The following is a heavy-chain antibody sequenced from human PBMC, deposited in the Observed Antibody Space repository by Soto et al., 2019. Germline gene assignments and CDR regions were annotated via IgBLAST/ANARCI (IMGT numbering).Heavy chain of an antibody. CDR2: IYYSGST. D-gene: IGHD3-10*01. CDR3: ARAPNYYYYGDDV. CDR1: GGSVSSGDYF. Sequence: SETLSLTCTVSGGSVSSGDYFWSWLRQSPGKRLEWIAYIYYSGSTNYNPSLKSRATISVDTSKSQVSLTLTSMTAADAALYYCARAPNYYYYGDDVWSHGTADTVS. J-gene: IGHJ6*02. V-gene: IGHV4-61*08.